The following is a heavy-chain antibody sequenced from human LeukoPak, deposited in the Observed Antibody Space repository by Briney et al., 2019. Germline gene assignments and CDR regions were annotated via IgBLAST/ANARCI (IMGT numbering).Heavy chain of an antibody. CDR1: GYTFTSYY. V-gene: IGHV1-46*01. D-gene: IGHD3-22*01. CDR2: INPSGGST. J-gene: IGHJ4*02. CDR3: ATGGYYDSSGYSVDY. Sequence: ASVKVSCKASGYTFTSYYMHWVRQAPGQGLERMGIINPSGGSTSYAQKFQGRVTMTRDTSTSTVYMELSSLRSEDTAVYYCATGGYYDSSGYSVDYWGQGTLVTVSS.